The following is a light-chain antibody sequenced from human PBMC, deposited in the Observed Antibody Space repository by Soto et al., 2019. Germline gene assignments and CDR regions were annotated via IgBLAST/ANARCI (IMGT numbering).Light chain of an antibody. CDR2: DAS. CDR1: QSVANNF. V-gene: IGKV3-11*01. J-gene: IGKJ4*01. Sequence: EIVLTQSTGTLSLSPGERATLSCRASQSVANNFLAWHQQKPGQAPRLLIYDASNRATGIPARFSGSGSGTDFTLTISSLEPEDFAVYYCQQRSNWPPLTFGGGTKVDIK. CDR3: QQRSNWPPLT.